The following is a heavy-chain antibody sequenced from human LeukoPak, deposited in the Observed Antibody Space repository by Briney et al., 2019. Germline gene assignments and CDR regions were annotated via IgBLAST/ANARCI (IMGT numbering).Heavy chain of an antibody. D-gene: IGHD1-26*01. CDR1: GWSFSGYY. CDR2: INHSGST. V-gene: IGHV4-34*01. J-gene: IGHJ4*02. Sequence: PSETLSLTCAVYGWSFSGYYWIWLRQPPGKGLEGIGEINHSGSTNYNPSLKSRVTISVDTSKNQFSLKLSSVTAADTAVYYCARRRAYSGSDQRYLDYWGQGTLVTVSS. CDR3: ARRRAYSGSDQRYLDY.